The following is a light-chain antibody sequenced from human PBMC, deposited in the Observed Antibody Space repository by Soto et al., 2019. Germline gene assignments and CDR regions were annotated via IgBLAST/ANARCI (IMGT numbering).Light chain of an antibody. CDR3: QQSYTTPWT. CDR2: GAS. CDR1: ETISSD. Sequence: DIQMTQSPSSLSASVGDRVTLTCRASETISSDLNWYQQRPGKAPNLLISGASSLQTGVPSRFSGSGSGTDFTLTISSLQPEDLATYHCQQSYTTPWTFGQGTKVEIK. V-gene: IGKV1-39*01. J-gene: IGKJ1*01.